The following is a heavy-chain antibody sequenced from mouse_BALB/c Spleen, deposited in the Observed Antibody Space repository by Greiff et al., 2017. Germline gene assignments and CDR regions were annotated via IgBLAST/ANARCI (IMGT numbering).Heavy chain of an antibody. D-gene: IGHD1-1*01. CDR3: TRGYYGSSSPLDY. CDR2: INPSNGGT. V-gene: IGHV1S81*02. Sequence: QVQLKESGAELVKPGASVKLSCKASGYTFTSYYMYWVKQRPGQGLEWIGEINPSNGGTNFNEKFKSKATLTVDKSSSTAYMQLSSLTSEDSAVYYCTRGYYGSSSPLDYWGQGTTLTVSS. CDR1: GYTFTSYY. J-gene: IGHJ2*01.